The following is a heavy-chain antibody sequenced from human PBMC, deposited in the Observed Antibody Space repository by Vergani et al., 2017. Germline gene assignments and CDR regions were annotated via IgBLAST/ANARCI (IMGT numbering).Heavy chain of an antibody. D-gene: IGHD6-19*01. J-gene: IGHJ5*02. Sequence: QLQLQESGPGLVKPSATLSLTCSVSGASIRSSNYYWGWIRQPPGKGLEWFASIYYSGSTYYNPSLKSRVTISVDTSKNHFSLKLSSVTAADTAVYFCARHSTVGWLVILGWIDPWGQGILVTVSS. CDR2: IYYSGST. CDR1: GASIRSSNYY. CDR3: ARHSTVGWLVILGWIDP. V-gene: IGHV4-39*01.